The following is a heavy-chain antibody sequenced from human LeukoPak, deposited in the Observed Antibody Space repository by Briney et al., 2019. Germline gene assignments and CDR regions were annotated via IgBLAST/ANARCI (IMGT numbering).Heavy chain of an antibody. CDR2: IYPGGSDT. V-gene: IGHV5-51*01. CDR1: GYSFTSFW. Sequence: GESLRISCLGSGYSFTSFWISWVRQMPGKGLEWMGSIYPGGSDTRYSPSFQGQVTFSADKSITTAYLQWTSLKASDTAMYYCARLFNGYYDSSGDDYWAQGTLVTVSS. CDR3: ARLFNGYYDSSGDDY. J-gene: IGHJ4*02. D-gene: IGHD3-22*01.